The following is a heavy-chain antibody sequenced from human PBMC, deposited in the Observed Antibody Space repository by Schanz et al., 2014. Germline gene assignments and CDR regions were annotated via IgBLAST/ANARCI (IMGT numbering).Heavy chain of an antibody. D-gene: IGHD3-10*01. V-gene: IGHV4-39*01. J-gene: IGHJ4*02. Sequence: QLQMQTSGPGLVRPWETLSLTCTVSGGSISDSGAYWGWFRQTPGKGLEWIANLFYGGSKYYNPSFESRVTLPVDASNTQSSLWLASLSAADTGVYYCARHNRVWFGKEGCWGQGTLVTVSS. CDR1: GGSISDSGAY. CDR3: ARHNRVWFGKEGC. CDR2: LFYGGSK.